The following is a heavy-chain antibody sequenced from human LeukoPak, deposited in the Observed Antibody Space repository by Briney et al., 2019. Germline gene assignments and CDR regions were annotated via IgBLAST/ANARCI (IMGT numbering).Heavy chain of an antibody. V-gene: IGHV4-38-2*01. CDR3: ARVRNYAAGYPDC. Sequence: PETPSDTCAVSGYSISSDYYWGWIRQPPGKGLEWLGTIYQSGSTNYNPSLRSRISISVDTSRNQFSLTLRSVTAADTALYYCARVRNYAAGYPDCWGQGTLVTVSS. CDR1: GYSISSDYY. D-gene: IGHD1-7*01. CDR2: IYQSGST. J-gene: IGHJ4*02.